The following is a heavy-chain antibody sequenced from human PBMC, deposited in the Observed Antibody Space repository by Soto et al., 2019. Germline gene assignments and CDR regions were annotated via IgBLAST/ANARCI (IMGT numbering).Heavy chain of an antibody. V-gene: IGHV1-18*01. D-gene: IGHD4-17*01. J-gene: IGHJ4*02. Sequence: QVQLVQSGAEVKKPGASVKVSCKASGYTFTGYGLAWVRQAPGQGLEWMGWISAYNGNTLYAQKFQDRLTMTTDTSTSTAYMELRSLRSDDTAVYFCARTSGGYGDYALSLKYWCQGTLVTVSS. CDR2: ISAYNGNT. CDR1: GYTFTGYG. CDR3: ARTSGGYGDYALSLKY.